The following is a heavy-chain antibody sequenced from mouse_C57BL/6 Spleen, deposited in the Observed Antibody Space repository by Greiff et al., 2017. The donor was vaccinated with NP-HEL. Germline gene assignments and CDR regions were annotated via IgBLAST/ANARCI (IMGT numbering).Heavy chain of an antibody. CDR3: ARYGSYAMDY. V-gene: IGHV1-42*01. CDR2: INPSTGGT. CDR1: GYSFTGYY. Sequence: EVQRVESGPELVKPGASVKISCKASGYSFTGYYMNWVKQSPEKSLEWIGEINPSTGGTTYNQKFKAKATLTVDKSSSTAYMQLKSLTSEDSAVYYCARYGSYAMDYWGQGTSVTVSS. J-gene: IGHJ4*01. D-gene: IGHD1-1*02.